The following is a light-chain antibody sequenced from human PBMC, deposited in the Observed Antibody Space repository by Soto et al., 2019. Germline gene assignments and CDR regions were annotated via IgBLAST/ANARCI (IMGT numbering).Light chain of an antibody. J-gene: IGLJ1*01. Sequence: QSALTQPASVSGSPGQSITVSCTGTSSDVGGYNYVSWYQQHPGKAPRLMIYDVTNRPSGVSNRFSGSKSGNTASLTISGLQAEDEADNYGSSYRRGSTYVFGTGTKLTVL. CDR2: DVT. CDR3: SSYRRGSTYV. V-gene: IGLV2-14*01. CDR1: SSDVGGYNY.